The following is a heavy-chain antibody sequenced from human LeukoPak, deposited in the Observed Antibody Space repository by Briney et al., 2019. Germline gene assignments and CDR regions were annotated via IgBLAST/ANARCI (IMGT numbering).Heavy chain of an antibody. CDR2: INPNSGGA. D-gene: IGHD2-21*02. Sequence: VASVKVSCKASGYTFTGYYMHWVRQAPGQGLEWMGWINPNSGGANYAQKFQGRVTMTRDTSISTAYMELSRLRSDDTAVYYCARSIVVVTEFDYWGQGTLVTVSS. V-gene: IGHV1-2*02. CDR1: GYTFTGYY. J-gene: IGHJ4*02. CDR3: ARSIVVVTEFDY.